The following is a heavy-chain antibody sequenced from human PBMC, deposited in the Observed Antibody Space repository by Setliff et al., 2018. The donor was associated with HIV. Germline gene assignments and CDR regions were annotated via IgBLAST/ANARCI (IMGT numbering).Heavy chain of an antibody. D-gene: IGHD3-10*01. CDR3: ARSSAERSAVRGLAIAFDI. Sequence: LSLTCTVSGGSISSYYWSWIRQSPGKGLEWIGYIYYTGNTNYNPSLRGRVTISLDTSKNQFSLKMSSVTAADTAVYYCARSSAERSAVRGLAIAFDIWGPGTKVTVSS. CDR1: GGSISSYY. CDR2: IYYTGNT. J-gene: IGHJ3*02. V-gene: IGHV4-59*08.